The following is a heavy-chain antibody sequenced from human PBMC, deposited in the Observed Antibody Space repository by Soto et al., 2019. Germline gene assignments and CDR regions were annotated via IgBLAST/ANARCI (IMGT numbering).Heavy chain of an antibody. CDR2: IYYSGST. V-gene: IGHV4-59*01. D-gene: IGHD3-10*01. J-gene: IGHJ4*02. Sequence: SETLSLTCTVSGGSISSYYWSWIRQPPGKGLEWIGYIYYSGSTNYNPSLKSRVTISVDTSKNQFSLKLSSVTAADTAVYYCARDRYYGSGFYFDYWGQGTLVTVSS. CDR1: GGSISSYY. CDR3: ARDRYYGSGFYFDY.